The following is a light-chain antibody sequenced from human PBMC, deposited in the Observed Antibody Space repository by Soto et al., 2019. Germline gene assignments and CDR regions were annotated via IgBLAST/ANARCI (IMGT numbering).Light chain of an antibody. J-gene: IGKJ2*01. CDR2: KVS. CDR1: QSLVFSDGNTY. V-gene: IGKV2-30*01. Sequence: DVGMTQSPLSLPVTLGQPASISCRSSQSLVFSDGNTYLNWFQQRPGQSPRRLIYKVSNRDSGVPDRFSGSGSGTDFTLKISRVEAEDVGVYYCMQGTHWLYTFGQGTKLEIK. CDR3: MQGTHWLYT.